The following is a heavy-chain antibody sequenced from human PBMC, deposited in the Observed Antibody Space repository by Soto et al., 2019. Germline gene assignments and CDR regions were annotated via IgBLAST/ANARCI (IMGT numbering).Heavy chain of an antibody. CDR3: AKLELEMGDAFDI. J-gene: IGHJ3*02. Sequence: ASVKVSCKVSGYTLTELSMHWVRQAPGKGLEWMGGFDPEDGETIYAQKFQGRVTVTEGTSTDTAYMELSSLRSEDTAVYYCAKLELEMGDAFDIWGQGTMVTVSS. V-gene: IGHV1-24*01. CDR2: FDPEDGET. CDR1: GYTLTELS. D-gene: IGHD1-7*01.